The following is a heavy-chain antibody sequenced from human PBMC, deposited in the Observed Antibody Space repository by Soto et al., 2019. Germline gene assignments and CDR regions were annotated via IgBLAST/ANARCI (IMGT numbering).Heavy chain of an antibody. V-gene: IGHV3-30-3*01. CDR2: ISYDGSNK. CDR3: ATPPAGYSYAGYYYYYGMDV. CDR1: GFTFSSYA. J-gene: IGHJ6*02. Sequence: QPGGSLRLSCAASGFTFSSYAMHWVRQAPGKGLEWVAVISYDGSNKYYADSVKGRFTISRDNSKNTLYLQMNRLRAEGTAVYYCATPPAGYSYAGYYYYYGMDVWGQGTTVTVSS. D-gene: IGHD5-18*01.